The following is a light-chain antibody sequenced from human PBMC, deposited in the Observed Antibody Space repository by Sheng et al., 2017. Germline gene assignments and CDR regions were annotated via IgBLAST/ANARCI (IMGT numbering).Light chain of an antibody. CDR2: AAS. Sequence: EMTQSPSSLSASVGDRVTITCRASRDIKNWVSWYQKKPGKGPKLLVYAASTLLSGVPSRFSGSGSGTEFTLTISSLQPDDVATYYCQKYNSALRTFGGGTKV. J-gene: IGKJ4*01. CDR1: RDIKNW. V-gene: IGKV1-27*01. CDR3: QKYNSALRT.